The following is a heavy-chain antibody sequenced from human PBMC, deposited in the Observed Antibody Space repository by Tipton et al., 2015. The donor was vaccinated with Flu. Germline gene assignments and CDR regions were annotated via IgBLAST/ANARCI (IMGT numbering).Heavy chain of an antibody. V-gene: IGHV4-34*01. CDR2: IYHSGST. CDR3: AREYYDILTGYYPNWFDP. D-gene: IGHD3-9*01. Sequence: GLVKPSETLSLICAVYGGSFSGYYWTWIRQPPGKGLEWIGEIYHSGSTYYNPSLKSRVTISVDTSKNQFSLKLSSVTAADTAVYYCAREYYDILTGYYPNWFDPWGQGTLVTVSS. J-gene: IGHJ5*02. CDR1: GGSFSGYY.